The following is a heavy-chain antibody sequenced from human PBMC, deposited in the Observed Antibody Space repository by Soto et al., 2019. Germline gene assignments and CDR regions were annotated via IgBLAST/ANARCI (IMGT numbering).Heavy chain of an antibody. J-gene: IGHJ4*02. CDR3: ARGGGYSYGYGYFDY. D-gene: IGHD5-18*01. V-gene: IGHV3-30-3*01. CDR2: ISYDGSNK. Sequence: QVQLVESGGGVVQPGRSLRLSCAASGFTFSSYAMHWVRQAPGKGLEWVAVISYDGSNKYYADSVKGRFTISRDNSKNTLYLQMNSLRAEDTAVYYCARGGGYSYGYGYFDYWGQGTLVTVSS. CDR1: GFTFSSYA.